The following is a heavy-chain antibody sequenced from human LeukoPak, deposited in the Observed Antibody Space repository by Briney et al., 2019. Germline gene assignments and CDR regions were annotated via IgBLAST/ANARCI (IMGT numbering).Heavy chain of an antibody. V-gene: IGHV1-2*02. CDR2: INPNSGGT. CDR3: ARGPVVVVPAAIGGGRNYYYYYMDV. CDR1: GYTFTGYY. J-gene: IGHJ6*03. Sequence: EASVKVSCKASGYTFTGYYMHWVRQAPGQGLEWMGWINPNSGGTNYAQKFQGRVTMTRDTSISTAYMELSRLRSDDTAVYYCARGPVVVVPAAIGGGRNYYYYYMDVWGKGTTVTISS. D-gene: IGHD2-2*02.